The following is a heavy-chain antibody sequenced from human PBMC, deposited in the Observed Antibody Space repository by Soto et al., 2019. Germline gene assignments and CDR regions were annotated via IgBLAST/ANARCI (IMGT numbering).Heavy chain of an antibody. J-gene: IGHJ6*02. CDR2: IYYSGST. D-gene: IGHD3-22*01. Sequence: PSETLSLTCRVSGVSLTSHYWTWIRQSPGKGLEWIGYIYYSGSTNYSPPLKSRLTMSIDTPSNQFSLNLSSVTAADTAIYYCARLRDRRGTASIYNGMDVWGPGTMVTVSS. V-gene: IGHV4-59*11. CDR3: ARLRDRRGTASIYNGMDV. CDR1: GVSLTSHY.